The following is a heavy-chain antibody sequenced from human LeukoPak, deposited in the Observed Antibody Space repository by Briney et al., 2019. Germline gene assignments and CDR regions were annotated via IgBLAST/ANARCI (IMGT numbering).Heavy chain of an antibody. CDR1: GFTFSSYS. D-gene: IGHD3-22*01. CDR3: ARVGDDSSGYYFDY. V-gene: IGHV3-21*01. CDR2: ISSSSSYM. J-gene: IGHJ4*02. Sequence: GGSLRLSCAASGFTFSSYSMNWVRQAPGKGLEWVSSISSSSSYMYYADSVKGRFTISRDNAKNSLYLQMNSLRAEDTAVYYCARVGDDSSGYYFDYWGQGTLVTVSS.